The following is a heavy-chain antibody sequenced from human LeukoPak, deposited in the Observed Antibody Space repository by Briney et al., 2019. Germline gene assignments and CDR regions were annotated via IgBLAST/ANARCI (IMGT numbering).Heavy chain of an antibody. CDR3: ARGDYSSSWPHYYYYYGMDV. CDR1: GGSISSYF. CDR2: IYYRGST. V-gene: IGHV4-59*01. D-gene: IGHD6-13*01. Sequence: PSETLSLTCSVSGGSISSYFWSWIRQPPGKGLEWIGNIYYRGSTNYNPSLKSRVTISVDTSKNQLSLKLSSVTAADTAVYYCARGDYSSSWPHYYYYYGMDVWGQGTTVTVSS. J-gene: IGHJ6*02.